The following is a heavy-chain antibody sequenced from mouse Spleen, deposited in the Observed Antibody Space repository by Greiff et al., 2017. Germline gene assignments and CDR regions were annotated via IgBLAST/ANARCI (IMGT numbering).Heavy chain of an antibody. J-gene: IGHJ3*01. CDR2: INPDSSTI. D-gene: IGHD1-1*01. CDR1: GFAFSRYW. Sequence: EVMLVESGGGLVQPGGSLKLSCAASGFAFSRYWMSWVRQAPGKGLEWIGEINPDSSTINYTPSLKDKFIISRDNAKNTPYLQMSKVRSEDTALYYCARPGYCGSSYHWFAYWGQGTLVTVSA. CDR3: ARPGYCGSSYHWFAY. V-gene: IGHV4-1*02.